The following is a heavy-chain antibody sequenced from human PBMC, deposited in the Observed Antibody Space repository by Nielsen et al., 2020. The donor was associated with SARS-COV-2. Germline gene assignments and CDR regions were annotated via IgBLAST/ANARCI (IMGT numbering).Heavy chain of an antibody. CDR2: ITAVGVTT. CDR1: GFIFGNYA. V-gene: IGHV3-23*01. Sequence: GESLKISCAASGFIFGNYAMSWVRQAPGKGLEWVSGITAVGVTTYYADSVKGRFTMSRDNSKNTLSLQMNSLRVDDTATYYCAKDWGQSSAVAGLDAFDVWGQGAMVAVSS. CDR3: AKDWGQSSAVAGLDAFDV. J-gene: IGHJ3*01. D-gene: IGHD6-19*01.